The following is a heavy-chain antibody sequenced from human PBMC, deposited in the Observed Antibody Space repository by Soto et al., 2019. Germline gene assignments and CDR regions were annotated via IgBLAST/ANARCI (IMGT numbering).Heavy chain of an antibody. CDR3: ARDTYYYDSSGYQCFDY. V-gene: IGHV1-69*04. D-gene: IGHD3-22*01. CDR2: IIPILGIA. CDR1: GGTFSSYT. J-gene: IGHJ4*02. Sequence: SVKVSCKASGGTFSSYTISWVRQAPGQGLEWMGRIIPILGIANYAQKFQGRVTITADKSTSTAYMELSSLRSEDTAVYYCARDTYYYDSSGYQCFDYWGQGTLVTVSS.